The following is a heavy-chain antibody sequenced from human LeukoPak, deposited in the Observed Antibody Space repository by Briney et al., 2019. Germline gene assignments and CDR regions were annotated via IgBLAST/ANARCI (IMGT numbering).Heavy chain of an antibody. CDR3: ASGRGGSSLHFDY. V-gene: IGHV3-21*01. D-gene: IGHD2-15*01. Sequence: GGSLRLSSAVSGLTLPSFTIDCGCQAPGKGLEWVSSISSSSSYIYYADSVKGRFTISRDNAKNSLYLQMNSLRDEDTAAYYYASGRGGSSLHFDYWGQGTLVTVSS. CDR2: ISSSSSYI. J-gene: IGHJ4*02. CDR1: GLTLPSFT.